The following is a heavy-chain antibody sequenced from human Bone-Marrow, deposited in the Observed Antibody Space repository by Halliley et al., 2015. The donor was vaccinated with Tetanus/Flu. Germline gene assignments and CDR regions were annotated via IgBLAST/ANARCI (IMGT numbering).Heavy chain of an antibody. J-gene: IGHJ4*02. Sequence: TLSLTCIVSGGSISDYYWSWIRQPPGKGLEWVGYIYQSGNTGYNPSLKSRFTISIDTSKNQFSLKVTSVNAADRVIYYCARDEGIPVPSFDNGAQVTLVSVSS. CDR3: ARDEGIPVPSFDN. V-gene: IGHV4-59*01. CDR2: IYQSGNT. CDR1: GGSISDYY. D-gene: IGHD2-2*01.